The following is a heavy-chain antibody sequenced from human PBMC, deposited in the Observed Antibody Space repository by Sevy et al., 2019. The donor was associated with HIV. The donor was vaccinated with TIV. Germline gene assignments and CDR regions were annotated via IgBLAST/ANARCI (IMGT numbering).Heavy chain of an antibody. V-gene: IGHV3-7*01. J-gene: IGHJ6*02. Sequence: GGSLRLSCAASGFTFNMYWMTWVRQAPGKGLEWVANIKEDGCERNYLDSVKGRFTISRDNAKESLYLQINSLRAEDTAVYYCARHCSGGSCYSLLPHYYYGMDVWGQGTTVTVSS. CDR1: GFTFNMYW. CDR2: IKEDGCER. D-gene: IGHD2-15*01. CDR3: ARHCSGGSCYSLLPHYYYGMDV.